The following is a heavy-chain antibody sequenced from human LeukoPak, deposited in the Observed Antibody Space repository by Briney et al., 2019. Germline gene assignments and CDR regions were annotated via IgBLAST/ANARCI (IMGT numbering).Heavy chain of an antibody. J-gene: IGHJ6*03. V-gene: IGHV1-69*05. CDR1: GGTFSSYA. D-gene: IGHD5-24*01. Sequence: SVKVSCRASGGTFSSYAISWVRQAPGQGLEWMGRIIPIFGTANYAQKFQGRVTITTDESTSTAYMELSSLRSEDTAVYYCARGDGYNLYYYYYMDVWGKGTTVTVSS. CDR3: ARGDGYNLYYYYYMDV. CDR2: IIPIFGTA.